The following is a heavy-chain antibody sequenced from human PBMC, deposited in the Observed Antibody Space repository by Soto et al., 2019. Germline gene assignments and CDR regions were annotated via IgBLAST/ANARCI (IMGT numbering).Heavy chain of an antibody. V-gene: IGHV3-23*01. CDR3: AKARQLLAAEYFQH. Sequence: GGSLRLSCSASLFTFSSYAMSWVRRAPGKGLEWVAAISGSGGSTYYADSVKGRFTISRDNSKNTLYLQMNSLRAEDTAVYYCAKARQLLAAEYFQHWGQGTLVTVSS. CDR1: LFTFSSYA. J-gene: IGHJ1*01. CDR2: ISGSGGST. D-gene: IGHD2-2*01.